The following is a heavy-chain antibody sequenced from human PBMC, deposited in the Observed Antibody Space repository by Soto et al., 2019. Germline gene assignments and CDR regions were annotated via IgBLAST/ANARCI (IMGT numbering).Heavy chain of an antibody. CDR1: GFTFSSYA. Sequence: EVQLLESGGGLVQPGGSLRLSCAASGFTFSSYAMSWVRQAPGKGLEWVSAISGSGGSTYYADSVKGRFTISRANSKNTLYLQMNSLRAEDTAVYYCAKDGHCSSTSCYEGEFDYWGQGTLVTVSS. CDR2: ISGSGGST. D-gene: IGHD2-2*01. J-gene: IGHJ4*02. V-gene: IGHV3-23*01. CDR3: AKDGHCSSTSCYEGEFDY.